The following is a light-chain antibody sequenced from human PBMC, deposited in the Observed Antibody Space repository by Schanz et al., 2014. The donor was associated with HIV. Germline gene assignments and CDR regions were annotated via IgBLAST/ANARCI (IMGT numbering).Light chain of an antibody. CDR3: AVWDDSLNGVV. CDR2: GNS. V-gene: IGLV1-40*01. J-gene: IGLJ2*01. Sequence: QSVLTQPPSVSAAPGQMVTISCSGSSSNIGATFGVHWYQQLLGRAPKLLIYGNSNRPSGVPDRFSGSKSGNTASLTVSGLQAEDESDYYCAVWDDSLNGVVFGGGTKLTVL. CDR1: SSNIGATFG.